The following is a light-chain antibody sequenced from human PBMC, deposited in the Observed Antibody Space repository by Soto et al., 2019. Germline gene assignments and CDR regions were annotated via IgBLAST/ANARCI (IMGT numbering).Light chain of an antibody. CDR3: LQDYDFPYT. Sequence: AIQMTQSPSSLSASVGDRVTITCRASQGIGNDLGWYQQKPGKAPKLLIYGASSLQNGVPSRFGGSGSDTDFSLTISSLQPEDFATYYCLQDYDFPYTFGQGTKLEI. J-gene: IGKJ2*01. CDR1: QGIGND. V-gene: IGKV1-6*01. CDR2: GAS.